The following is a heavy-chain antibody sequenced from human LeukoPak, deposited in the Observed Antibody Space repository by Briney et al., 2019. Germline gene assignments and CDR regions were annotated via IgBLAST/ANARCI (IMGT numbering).Heavy chain of an antibody. J-gene: IGHJ3*02. V-gene: IGHV3-20*04. CDR3: ARDSFYSGSYSDAFDI. Sequence: GGSLRLSCAASGFTFDDYGMSWVRQAPGKGLELVSGINWNGGSTGYADSVKGRFTISRDNAKNSLYLQMNSLRAEDTALYYCARDSFYSGSYSDAFDIWGQGTMVTVSS. CDR1: GFTFDDYG. D-gene: IGHD1-26*01. CDR2: INWNGGST.